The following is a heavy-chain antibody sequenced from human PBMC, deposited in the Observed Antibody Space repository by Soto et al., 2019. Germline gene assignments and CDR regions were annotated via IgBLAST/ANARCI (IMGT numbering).Heavy chain of an antibody. Sequence: QVQLVQSGAEVKKPGSSVKVSCKASGGTFSSYAINWVRQAPGQGLEWMGGIIRIFGTPDYAQRFQGRVTITADEYTSTAYMELSSLRSEETAVYYCARQGSNEYYYYGMDVWGQGTTVTVSS. V-gene: IGHV1-69*12. D-gene: IGHD3-10*01. CDR3: ARQGSNEYYYYGMDV. J-gene: IGHJ6*02. CDR2: IIRIFGTP. CDR1: GGTFSSYA.